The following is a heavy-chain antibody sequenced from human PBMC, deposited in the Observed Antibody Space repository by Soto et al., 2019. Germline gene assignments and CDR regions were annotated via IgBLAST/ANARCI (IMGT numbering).Heavy chain of an antibody. CDR2: INPNSGGT. D-gene: IGHD2-2*01. CDR1: GYTFTGYY. CDR3: ARGVPAANYYYYGMDV. V-gene: IGHV1-2*02. J-gene: IGHJ6*02. Sequence: ASVKVSCKASGYTFTGYYMHWVRQAPGQGPEWMGWINPNSGGTNYAQKFQGRVTMTRDTSISTAYMELSRLRSDDTAVHYCARGVPAANYYYYGMDVWGQGTTVTVSS.